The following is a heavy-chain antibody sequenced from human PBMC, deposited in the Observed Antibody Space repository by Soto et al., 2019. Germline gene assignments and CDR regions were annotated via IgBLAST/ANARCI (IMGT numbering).Heavy chain of an antibody. Sequence: QVQLVQSGAEVKKPGASVKVSCKASGYTFTSYGISWVRQAPGQGLEWMGWISAYNGNTNYAQKHQGRVTMTTDTSTSTPYRELRSLRSDETAVYYWARDPPSFGVVDDYWGQGTLVTVSS. J-gene: IGHJ4*02. V-gene: IGHV1-18*01. CDR3: ARDPPSFGVVDDY. CDR1: GYTFTSYG. D-gene: IGHD3-3*01. CDR2: ISAYNGNT.